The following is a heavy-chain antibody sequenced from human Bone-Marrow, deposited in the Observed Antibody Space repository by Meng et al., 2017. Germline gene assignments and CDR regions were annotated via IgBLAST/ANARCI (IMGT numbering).Heavy chain of an antibody. D-gene: IGHD3-16*02. CDR3: ARNRGVYDYVWGSYRYQFDY. J-gene: IGHJ4*02. V-gene: IGHV4-34*01. CDR1: GGSFSGYY. Sequence: SDTLSLTCAVHGGSFSGYYWSWTRQPPGKGLEWIGEINHSGSTNYNPSLKSRVTISVDTSKNQFSLKLSSVTAADTAVYYCARNRGVYDYVWGSYRYQFDYWGQGTLVTVSS. CDR2: INHSGST.